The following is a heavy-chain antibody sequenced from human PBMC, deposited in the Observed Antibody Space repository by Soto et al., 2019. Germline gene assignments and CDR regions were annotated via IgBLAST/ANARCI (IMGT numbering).Heavy chain of an antibody. CDR1: GFTFSSYE. J-gene: IGHJ5*02. CDR2: ISSSGSTI. D-gene: IGHD2-2*01. V-gene: IGHV3-48*03. Sequence: GGSLKLSCAASGFTFSSYEMNWVRQVPGKGLEWVSYISSSGSTIYYADSVKGRFTISRDNAKNSLYLQMNSLRAEDTAVYYCARSLIVAVPATDPWGQGTLVTVSS. CDR3: ARSLIVAVPATDP.